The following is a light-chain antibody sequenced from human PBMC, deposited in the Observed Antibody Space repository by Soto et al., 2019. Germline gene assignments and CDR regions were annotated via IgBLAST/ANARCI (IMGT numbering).Light chain of an antibody. Sequence: QSALTQPRSVSGSPGLSVTISCTGTSSDVGGYNYVSWYQHHPGKAPKLIIFDVNERPSGVPDRFSGSKSANTASLTISGLQSEDEADYYCSSYAGSYTLVFGGGTKLTVL. CDR2: DVN. CDR1: SSDVGGYNY. V-gene: IGLV2-11*01. CDR3: SSYAGSYTLV. J-gene: IGLJ2*01.